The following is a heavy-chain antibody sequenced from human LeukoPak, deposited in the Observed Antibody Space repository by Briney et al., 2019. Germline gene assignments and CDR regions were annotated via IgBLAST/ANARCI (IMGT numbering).Heavy chain of an antibody. Sequence: GESLKISCKGSGFIFTTYWIGWVRQMPGKGLEWMGIIYPGDSGARYSPSFQGQVTISADKSTSTAFLQWTSLKASDTAVYYCARGGYPFDYWGQGTLVAVSS. D-gene: IGHD5-18*01. CDR1: GFIFTTYW. V-gene: IGHV5-51*01. J-gene: IGHJ4*02. CDR3: ARGGYPFDY. CDR2: IYPGDSGA.